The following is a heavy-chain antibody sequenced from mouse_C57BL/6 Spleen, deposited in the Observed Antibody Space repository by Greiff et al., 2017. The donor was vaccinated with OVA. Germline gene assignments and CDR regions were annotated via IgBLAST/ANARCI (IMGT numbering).Heavy chain of an antibody. Sequence: VQLVESGAELVKPGASVKISCKASGYAFSSYWLNWVKQRPGTGLEWIGQIYPGDGDTNYTGKFKGKATLTADKSSSTAYMQLRSLTSEDSAVYFCARRVDYYYAMDYWGQGTSVTVSS. CDR1: GYAFSSYW. CDR2: IYPGDGDT. D-gene: IGHD2-4*01. V-gene: IGHV1-80*01. J-gene: IGHJ4*01. CDR3: ARRVDYYYAMDY.